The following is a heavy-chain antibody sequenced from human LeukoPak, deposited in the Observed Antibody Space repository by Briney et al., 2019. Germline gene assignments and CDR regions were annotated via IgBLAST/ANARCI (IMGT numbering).Heavy chain of an antibody. CDR3: ARGSRSSGWYTPSYYYYGMDV. V-gene: IGHV4-34*01. Sequence: SETLSLTCAVYGGSFSGYYWSWIRQPPGKGLEWIGEINHSGSTNYNPSLKSRVTISVDTSKNQFSLKLSSVTAADTAVYYCARGSRSSGWYTPSYYYYGMDVWGQGTTVTVSS. CDR1: GGSFSGYY. CDR2: INHSGST. D-gene: IGHD6-19*01. J-gene: IGHJ6*02.